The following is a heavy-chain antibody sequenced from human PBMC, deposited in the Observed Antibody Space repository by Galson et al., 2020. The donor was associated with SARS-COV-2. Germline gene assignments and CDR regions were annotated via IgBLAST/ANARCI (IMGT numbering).Heavy chain of an antibody. V-gene: IGHV1-3*01. CDR2: INPGNGNT. J-gene: IGHJ6*03. CDR1: GYTFTSYA. Sequence: ASVKVSCKASGYTFTSYAIHWVRQAPGQRLEWMGWINPGNGNTLYSQKLQGRVTIARDTSATTAYMELSSLTSEDTAVYYCARAYRSYEGGNYYYMDVWGKGTTVTVSS. D-gene: IGHD5-12*01. CDR3: ARAYRSYEGGNYYYMDV.